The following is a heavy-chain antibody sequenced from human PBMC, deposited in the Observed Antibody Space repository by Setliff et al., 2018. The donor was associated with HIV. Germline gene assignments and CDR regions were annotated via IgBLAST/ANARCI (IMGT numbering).Heavy chain of an antibody. CDR2: IIPNSGGT. CDR3: ARVGEMATIGYSYYYKDV. J-gene: IGHJ6*03. D-gene: IGHD5-12*01. V-gene: IGHV1-2*02. Sequence: ASVKVSCKASGYTFTGYYIHWVRQAPGQGLEWMGWIIPNSGGTNYAQKFQGRVTMTRDTSTSTVYMELTSLRFEDTAVYYCARVGEMATIGYSYYYKDVWGKGTTVTVSS. CDR1: GYTFTGYY.